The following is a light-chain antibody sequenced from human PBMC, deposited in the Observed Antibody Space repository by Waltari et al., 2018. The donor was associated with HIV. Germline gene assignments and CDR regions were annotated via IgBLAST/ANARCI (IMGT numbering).Light chain of an antibody. CDR3: QQYNNWPPYT. CDR2: GAS. V-gene: IGKV3-15*01. Sequence: DIVMTQSPATLSVSPGERATIPCRASQSVSSNLAWYQQRPCQAPQLLIYGASTTATGIPARFSGSGSGTEFTLTISSLQSEDFAVYYCQQYNNWPPYTFGQGTKLEIK. J-gene: IGKJ2*01. CDR1: QSVSSN.